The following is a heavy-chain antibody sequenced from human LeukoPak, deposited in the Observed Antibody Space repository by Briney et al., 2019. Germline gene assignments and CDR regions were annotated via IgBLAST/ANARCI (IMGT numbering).Heavy chain of an antibody. CDR1: GFTFSSYW. V-gene: IGHV3-74*01. CDR2: INTDGSST. Sequence: PGGSLRLSCAASGFTFSSYWMHWVRQAPGKGLVWVSRINTDGSSTSYADSVKGRFTISRDNAKNTLYLQMNSLRAEDTAVYYCARVTYCGGDCYSGPFDYWGQGTLVTVSS. D-gene: IGHD2-21*02. CDR3: ARVTYCGGDCYSGPFDY. J-gene: IGHJ4*02.